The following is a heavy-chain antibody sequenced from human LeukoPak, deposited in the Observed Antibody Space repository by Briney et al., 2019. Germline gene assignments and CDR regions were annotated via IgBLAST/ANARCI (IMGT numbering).Heavy chain of an antibody. V-gene: IGHV3-23*01. J-gene: IGHJ4*02. CDR3: AKAEGYDILTGLDY. Sequence: GGSLRLSCAPSGFTFSSYDMSWVRQAPGKGLEWVSGIGASGGSTYYADSVKGRFTISRDNSKNTLYLQMNSLRTEDTAVYYCAKAEGYDILTGLDYWGQGTLVTVSS. D-gene: IGHD3-9*01. CDR1: GFTFSSYD. CDR2: IGASGGST.